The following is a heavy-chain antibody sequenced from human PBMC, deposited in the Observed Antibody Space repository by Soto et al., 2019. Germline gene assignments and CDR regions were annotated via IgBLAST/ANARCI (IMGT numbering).Heavy chain of an antibody. CDR2: VYYSGST. D-gene: IGHD5-18*01. CDR1: GGSVSSYS. J-gene: IGHJ4*02. CDR3: ASSPPAMVAPNI. Sequence: PXETLSLPCTVSGGSVSSYSWTWVRQPPGKGLEWIGYVYYSGSTHYNPSLKSRATISLDTSKNQFSLKLTSVTAADTAMYFCASSPPAMVAPNIWGQGTLVTVS. V-gene: IGHV4-59*02.